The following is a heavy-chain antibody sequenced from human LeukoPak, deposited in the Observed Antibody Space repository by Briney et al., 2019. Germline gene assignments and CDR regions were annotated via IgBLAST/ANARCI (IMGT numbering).Heavy chain of an antibody. D-gene: IGHD5-12*01. CDR1: GITFSSYG. V-gene: IGHV3-23*01. CDR2: ISGSGGST. J-gene: IGHJ4*02. CDR3: AKKGGGLYSGYPYYFDY. Sequence: PGGSLRLSCAASGITFSSYGMSWVRQAPGKGLEWVSAISGSGGSTYYADSVKGRFTISRVNSKNTLYLQMNSLRAEDTAVYYCAKKGGGLYSGYPYYFDYWGQGTLVTVSS.